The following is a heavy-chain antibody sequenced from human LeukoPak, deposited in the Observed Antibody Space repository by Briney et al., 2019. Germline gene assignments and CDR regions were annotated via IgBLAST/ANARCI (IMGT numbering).Heavy chain of an antibody. V-gene: IGHV3-20*04. CDR3: ARAEYRDYDFWSGYSQYNWFDP. Sequence: RPGGSLRLSCAASGFTFDDYGMSWVRQAPGEGLEWVSGINWNGGSTGYADSVKGRFTISRDNAKNSLYLQMNSLRAEDTALYYCARAEYRDYDFWSGYSQYNWFDPWGQGTLVTVSS. D-gene: IGHD3-3*01. CDR2: INWNGGST. J-gene: IGHJ5*02. CDR1: GFTFDDYG.